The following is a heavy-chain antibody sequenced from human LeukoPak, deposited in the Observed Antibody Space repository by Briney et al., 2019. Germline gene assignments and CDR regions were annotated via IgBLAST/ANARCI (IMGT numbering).Heavy chain of an antibody. D-gene: IGHD2-15*01. CDR2: IYYSGST. CDR1: GGSISSSSYY. V-gene: IGHV4-39*01. CDR3: ARHYCTGGSCYRSDY. Sequence: SETLSLTCTVSGGSISSSSYYWGWIRQPPGKGLEWIGSIYYSGSTYYNPSLKSRVTISVDTSKNQFSLKLTSVTAADTAVYYCARHYCTGGSCYRSDYWGRGTLVTVSS. J-gene: IGHJ4*02.